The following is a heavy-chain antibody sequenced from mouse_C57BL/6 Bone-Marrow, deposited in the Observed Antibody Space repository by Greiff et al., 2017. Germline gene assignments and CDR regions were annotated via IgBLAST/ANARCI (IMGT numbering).Heavy chain of an antibody. CDR3: ARERRLLLSAWFAY. CDR1: GYTFTSYG. CDR2: IYPRSGNT. D-gene: IGHD1-1*01. Sequence: QVKLQQSGAELARPGASVKMSCKASGYTFTSYGISWVKQRTGKGLEWIGEIYPRSGNTYYNEKFKGKATLTADKSSSTAYMELRSLTSEYSAVYVCARERRLLLSAWFAYWGQGTLVTVSA. J-gene: IGHJ3*01. V-gene: IGHV1-81*01.